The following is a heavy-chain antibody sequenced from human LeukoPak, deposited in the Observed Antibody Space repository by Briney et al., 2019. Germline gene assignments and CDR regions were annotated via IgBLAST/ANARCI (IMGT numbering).Heavy chain of an antibody. CDR2: ISYDGSGK. J-gene: IGHJ1*01. CDR3: AKGGYCSSTSCHNTDAEYFQH. Sequence: GGSLRLSCAASGFTFSSYAMHWVRQAPGKGLEWVAVISYDGSGKYYADSVKGRFTISRDNSKNTLYLQMNSLRAEDTAVYYCAKGGYCSSTSCHNTDAEYFQHWGQGTLVTVSS. CDR1: GFTFSSYA. V-gene: IGHV3-30-3*01. D-gene: IGHD2-2*02.